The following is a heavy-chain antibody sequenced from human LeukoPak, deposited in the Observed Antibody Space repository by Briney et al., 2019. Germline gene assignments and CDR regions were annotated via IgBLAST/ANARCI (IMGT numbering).Heavy chain of an antibody. D-gene: IGHD2-2*01. J-gene: IGHJ4*02. Sequence: GSLRLSCAASGFTFSSYSMNWVRQAPGKGLEWVSSISSSSSYIYYADSVKGRFTISRDNAKNSLYLQMNSLRAEDTAVYYCARGPPSGCSSTSCYLNYWCQGTLVTVSS. V-gene: IGHV3-21*01. CDR1: GFTFSSYS. CDR2: ISSSSSYI. CDR3: ARGPPSGCSSTSCYLNY.